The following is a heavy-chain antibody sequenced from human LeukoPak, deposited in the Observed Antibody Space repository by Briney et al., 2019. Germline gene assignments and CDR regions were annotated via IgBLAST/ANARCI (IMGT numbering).Heavy chain of an antibody. V-gene: IGHV3-7*01. Sequence: PGGSLRLSCAASGFTFSNYWMTWVRQAPGKGLEWVANIKQDGSEKYYVDSVKGRFTISRDNAKNSLYLRMTSLRAEDTAVYYCARARGSYSHDYWGQGTLVTVSS. D-gene: IGHD1-26*01. CDR3: ARARGSYSHDY. J-gene: IGHJ4*02. CDR2: IKQDGSEK. CDR1: GFTFSNYW.